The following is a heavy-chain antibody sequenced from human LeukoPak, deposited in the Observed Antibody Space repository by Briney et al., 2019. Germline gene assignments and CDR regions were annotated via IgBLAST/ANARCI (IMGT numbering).Heavy chain of an antibody. CDR1: GDTFTSYG. CDR3: AREAPDSRGLSFDF. J-gene: IGHJ4*02. D-gene: IGHD3-22*01. CDR2: INTNTGNP. Sequence: ASVKVSCKVSGDTFTSYGLNWVRQAPGQGLEWMGWINTNTGNPTYAQDFTGQFVFSMDTSINTTYLQISSLKTEDTAVYYCAREAPDSRGLSFDFWGQGTLVTVSS. V-gene: IGHV7-4-1*02.